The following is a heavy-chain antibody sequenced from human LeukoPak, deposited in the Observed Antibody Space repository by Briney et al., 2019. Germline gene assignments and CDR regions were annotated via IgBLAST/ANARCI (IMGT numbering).Heavy chain of an antibody. D-gene: IGHD2-2*01. V-gene: IGHV4-59*01. CDR1: GGSISSYY. CDR3: ARDAQYGIPADPYWYFDL. Sequence: PSETLSLTCTVSGGSISSYYWSWIRQPPGKGLERIGYIYYSGSTNYNPSLKSRVTISVDTSKNQFSLKLSSVTAADTAVYYCARDAQYGIPADPYWYFDLWGRGTLVTVSS. CDR2: IYYSGST. J-gene: IGHJ2*01.